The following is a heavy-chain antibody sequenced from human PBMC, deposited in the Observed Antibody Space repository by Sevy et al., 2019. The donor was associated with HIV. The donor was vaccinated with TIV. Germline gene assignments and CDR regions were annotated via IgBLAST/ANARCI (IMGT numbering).Heavy chain of an antibody. CDR1: GFTFDDYT. CDR2: INWNGGST. D-gene: IGHD2-15*01. J-gene: IGHJ4*02. V-gene: IGHV3-43*01. Sequence: GGSLRLSCAASGFTFDDYTMHWVRQAPGKGLEWVSLINWNGGSTYYADSVKGRFTISSDNSKNSLYLQMNSLRTEDTALYYCAKDMGPPYCSGGSCYDYWGQGTLVTVSS. CDR3: AKDMGPPYCSGGSCYDY.